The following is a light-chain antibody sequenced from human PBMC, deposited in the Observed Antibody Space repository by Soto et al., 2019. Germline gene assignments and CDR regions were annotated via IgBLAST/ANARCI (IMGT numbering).Light chain of an antibody. Sequence: EMVLMQSPGTLSLSPGERATLSCRASQSVTNNYLAWYQQKPGQAPRLLIYGASSRATGVPDRFSGSGSGTDFNLTITRLEHECFAVYYCQQYGISPLMYTFGQGTKL. V-gene: IGKV3-20*01. CDR2: GAS. J-gene: IGKJ2*01. CDR3: QQYGISPLMYT. CDR1: QSVTNNY.